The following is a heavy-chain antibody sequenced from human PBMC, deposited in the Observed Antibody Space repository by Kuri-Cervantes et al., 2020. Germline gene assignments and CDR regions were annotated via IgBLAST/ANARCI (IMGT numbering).Heavy chain of an antibody. CDR1: GGSISSSSYY. J-gene: IGHJ4*02. Sequence: SETLSLTCTVSGGSISSSSYYWGWIRQPPGKGLEGIGSIYYRGSTYYNPSLESRVTISVDTSKNQFSLKLSSVTAADTAVYYCARAPVVDIYRFDYWGQGTLVTVSS. CDR3: ARAPVVDIYRFDY. V-gene: IGHV4-39*01. D-gene: IGHD2-15*01. CDR2: IYYRGST.